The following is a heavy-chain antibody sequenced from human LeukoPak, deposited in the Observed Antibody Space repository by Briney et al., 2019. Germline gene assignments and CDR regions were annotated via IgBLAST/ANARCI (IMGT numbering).Heavy chain of an antibody. Sequence: ASVKVSCKASGYTFTSYGISWVRQAPGQGLEWMGWISAYNGNTNYAQKLQGRVTMTTDTSTSTAYMELSRLRSDDTAVYYCASIKGDYGDYGFDYWGQGTLVTVSP. J-gene: IGHJ4*02. CDR1: GYTFTSYG. D-gene: IGHD4-17*01. CDR2: ISAYNGNT. V-gene: IGHV1-18*01. CDR3: ASIKGDYGDYGFDY.